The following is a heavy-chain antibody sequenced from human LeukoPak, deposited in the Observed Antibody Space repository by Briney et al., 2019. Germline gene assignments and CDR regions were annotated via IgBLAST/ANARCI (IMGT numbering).Heavy chain of an antibody. CDR3: ARGGIVVVPAAIGAFDI. CDR1: GFTFSSYG. D-gene: IGHD2-2*01. CDR2: IWNDGSNT. J-gene: IGHJ3*02. Sequence: GRSLRLSCAASGFTFSSYGMHWVRQAPGKGLEWVAVIWNDGSNTNYADSVKGRFTISRDNSKNTLYLQMNSLRAEDTAVYYCARGGIVVVPAAIGAFDIWGQGTMVTVSS. V-gene: IGHV3-33*01.